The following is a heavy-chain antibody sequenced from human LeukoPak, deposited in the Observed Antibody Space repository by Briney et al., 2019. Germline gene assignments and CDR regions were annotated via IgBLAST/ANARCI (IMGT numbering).Heavy chain of an antibody. CDR1: GFTFSSYW. D-gene: IGHD3-10*01. CDR3: AKDPSAMVRGVIIN. CDR2: IKQDGSEK. Sequence: GGSLRLSCAASGFTFSSYWMSWVRQAPGKGLEWVANIKQDGSEKYYVDSVKGRFTISRDNAKNSLYLQMNSLRAEDTAVYYCAKDPSAMVRGVIINWGQGTLVTVPS. J-gene: IGHJ4*02. V-gene: IGHV3-7*03.